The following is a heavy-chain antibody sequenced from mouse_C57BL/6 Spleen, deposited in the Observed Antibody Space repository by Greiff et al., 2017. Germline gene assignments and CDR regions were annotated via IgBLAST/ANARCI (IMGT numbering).Heavy chain of an antibody. CDR3: ARGGYYGSSHYFDY. V-gene: IGHV1-64*01. D-gene: IGHD1-1*01. Sequence: QVQLQQSGAELVKPGASVKLSCKASGYTFTSYWMHWVKQRPGQGLEWIGMIHPNSGSTNYNEKFKSKATLTVDKSSSTAYMQLSSLTSEDSAVYYCARGGYYGSSHYFDYWGQGTTLTVSS. CDR2: IHPNSGST. CDR1: GYTFTSYW. J-gene: IGHJ2*01.